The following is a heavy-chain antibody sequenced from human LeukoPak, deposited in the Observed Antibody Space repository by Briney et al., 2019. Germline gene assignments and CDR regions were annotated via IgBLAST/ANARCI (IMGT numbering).Heavy chain of an antibody. CDR1: GVSISSYY. D-gene: IGHD6-13*01. CDR3: ASYSASGAYFGQ. Sequence: SETLSLTCTVSGVSISSYYWSWIRQPAGKGLEWIGRIYSSGNTNYNPSLKSRVTMSVDTSHNQFSLKLGSVTAADTALSFCASYSASGAYFGQWGQGTLVTVSS. CDR2: IYSSGNT. V-gene: IGHV4-4*07. J-gene: IGHJ4*02.